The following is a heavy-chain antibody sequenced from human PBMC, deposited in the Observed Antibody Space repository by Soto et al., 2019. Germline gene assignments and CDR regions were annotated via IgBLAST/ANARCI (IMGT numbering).Heavy chain of an antibody. CDR2: IYHTGTT. J-gene: IGHJ4*02. CDR3: TAERYSSPFI. CDR1: GGSISSGDYY. Sequence: QLQELGPRLVMPSETLSLTCTVSGGSISSGDYYWGWVRQPPGKGLEWIGSIYHTGTTYYNPSLKSRLIMCVDRSENQFSLRLNSVTVTDTAVYYCTAERYSSPFIWGQGTLVTVSS. D-gene: IGHD4-4*01. V-gene: IGHV4-39*01.